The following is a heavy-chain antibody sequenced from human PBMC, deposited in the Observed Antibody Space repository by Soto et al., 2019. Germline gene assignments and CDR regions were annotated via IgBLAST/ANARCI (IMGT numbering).Heavy chain of an antibody. V-gene: IGHV1-69*13. J-gene: IGHJ6*04. CDR2: IIPIFGTA. Sequence: SVKVSCKASGGTFSSYAISWVRQAPGQGLEWMGGIIPIFGTANYAQKFQGRVTITADESTSTAYMELSSLRSEDTAVYYCARDIRPGTKGYYYYGMDVWGKGTTVTVS. D-gene: IGHD1-7*01. CDR1: GGTFSSYA. CDR3: ARDIRPGTKGYYYYGMDV.